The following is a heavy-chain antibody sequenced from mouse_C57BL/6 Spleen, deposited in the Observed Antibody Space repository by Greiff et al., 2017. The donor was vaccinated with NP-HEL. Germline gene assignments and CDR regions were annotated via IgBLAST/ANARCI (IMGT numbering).Heavy chain of an antibody. CDR3: ARGRGYYENYAMDY. D-gene: IGHD2-3*01. V-gene: IGHV5-17*01. CDR2: ISSGSSTI. CDR1: GFTFSDYG. J-gene: IGHJ4*01. Sequence: EVHLVESGGGLVKPGGSLKLSCAASGFTFSDYGMHWVRQAPEKGLEWVAYISSGSSTIYYADTVKGRFTISRDNAKNTLFLQMTSLRSEDTAMYYCARGRGYYENYAMDYWGQGTSVTVSS.